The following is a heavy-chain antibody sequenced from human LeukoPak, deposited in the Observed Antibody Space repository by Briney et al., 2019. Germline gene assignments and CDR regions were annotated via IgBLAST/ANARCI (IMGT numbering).Heavy chain of an antibody. CDR3: ARPSRSGYYYDFEY. V-gene: IGHV1-8*01. CDR2: MNPNSGNT. D-gene: IGHD3-22*01. CDR1: GYTFTSYD. J-gene: IGHJ4*02. Sequence: ASVKVSCKASGYTFTSYDINWVRQATGQGLEWMGWMNPNSGNTGYAQKFQGRVTMTRNTSISTAYMELSSLRSEDTAVYYCARPSRSGYYYDFEYWGQGTLVTVSS.